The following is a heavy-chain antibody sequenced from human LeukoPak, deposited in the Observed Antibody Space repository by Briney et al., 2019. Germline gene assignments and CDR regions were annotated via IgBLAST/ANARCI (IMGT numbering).Heavy chain of an antibody. D-gene: IGHD6-19*01. CDR2: INHSGST. Sequence: SETLSLTCAVYGGSFSGYYWSWIRQPPGKGLEWIGEINHSGSTNYNPSLKSRVTISVDMSKNQFSLKLSSVTAADTAVYYCARSDSSGWYVFDFWGQGTLVTVSS. CDR1: GGSFSGYY. V-gene: IGHV4-34*01. J-gene: IGHJ4*02. CDR3: ARSDSSGWYVFDF.